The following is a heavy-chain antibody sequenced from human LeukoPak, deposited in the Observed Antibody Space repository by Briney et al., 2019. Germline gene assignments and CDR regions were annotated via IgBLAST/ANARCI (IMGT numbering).Heavy chain of an antibody. CDR2: INPSGGST. CDR3: ARDGYSSSSIGIHAPGDFDY. J-gene: IGHJ4*02. Sequence: ASVKVSCKASGYTFTSYYMHWVRQAPGQGLEWMGIINPSGGSTSYAQKFQGRVTMTRDTSTSTVYMELSSLRSEDTAVYYCARDGYSSSSIGIHAPGDFDYWGQGTLVTVSS. V-gene: IGHV1-46*01. D-gene: IGHD6-6*01. CDR1: GYTFTSYY.